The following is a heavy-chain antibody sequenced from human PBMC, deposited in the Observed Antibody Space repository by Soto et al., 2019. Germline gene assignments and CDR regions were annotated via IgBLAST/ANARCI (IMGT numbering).Heavy chain of an antibody. Sequence: EVQLLESGGGLVQPGGSLRLSCAASGFTFSSYAMSWVRQAPGKGLEWVSAISGSGGSTYYADSVKGRFTISRDNSKNTLYLQMNSLRAEDTAVYYCAKAPIRCSGGSCYLGDYYYYGMDVWGQGTTVTVSS. CDR2: ISGSGGST. V-gene: IGHV3-23*01. J-gene: IGHJ6*02. CDR1: GFTFSSYA. D-gene: IGHD2-15*01. CDR3: AKAPIRCSGGSCYLGDYYYYGMDV.